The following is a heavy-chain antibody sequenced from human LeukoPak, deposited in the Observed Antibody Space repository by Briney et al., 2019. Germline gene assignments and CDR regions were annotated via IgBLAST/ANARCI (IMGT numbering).Heavy chain of an antibody. CDR3: ARGEKVLDY. V-gene: IGHV4-4*02. Sequence: SETLSLTCAVSGGSISSSNWWSWVRQPPGKGLEWIGKISDSGSTYYSPSLRSRVTISIDMSKNQFSLKLSSVTATDTAVYYCARGEKVLDYWGQGTLVTVSS. D-gene: IGHD3-16*01. J-gene: IGHJ4*02. CDR1: GGSISSSNW. CDR2: ISDSGST.